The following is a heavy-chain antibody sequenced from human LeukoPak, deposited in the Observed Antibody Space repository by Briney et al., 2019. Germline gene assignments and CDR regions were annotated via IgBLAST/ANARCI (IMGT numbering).Heavy chain of an antibody. CDR3: ARDGIVVVPAAMPGKNYYYYMDV. CDR2: ISSNGGST. D-gene: IGHD2-2*01. Sequence: HPGGSLRLSCAASGFTFSSYAMHWVRQAPGKGLEDVSAISSNGGSTYYANSVKGRFTISRDNSKNTLYLQMGSLRAEDMAVYYCARDGIVVVPAAMPGKNYYYYMDVWGKGTTVTISS. V-gene: IGHV3-64*01. CDR1: GFTFSSYA. J-gene: IGHJ6*03.